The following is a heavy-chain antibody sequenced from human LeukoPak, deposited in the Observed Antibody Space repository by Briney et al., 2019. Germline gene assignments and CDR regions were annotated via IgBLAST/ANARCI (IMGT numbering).Heavy chain of an antibody. CDR2: INPNSGGT. CDR3: ARGVSSGWYSAFDI. D-gene: IGHD6-19*01. J-gene: IGHJ3*02. Sequence: GASVKVSCKASGYTFTGYYMHWVRQAPGQGLEWMGWINPNSGGTNYAQKFQGRVTMTRDTSISTAYMELSRLRSDDTAVYYCARGVSSGWYSAFDIWGQGTMVTVSS. CDR1: GYTFTGYY. V-gene: IGHV1-2*02.